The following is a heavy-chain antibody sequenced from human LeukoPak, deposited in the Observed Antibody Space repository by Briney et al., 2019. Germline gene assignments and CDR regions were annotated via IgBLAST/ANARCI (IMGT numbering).Heavy chain of an antibody. V-gene: IGHV4-59*11. CDR3: ARGGHYGLDY. CDR2: IYNSDSGST. Sequence: SETLSLTCIVSGGSISGHYWSWIRQHPGMGLEWIGYIYNSDSGSTNYNPSLKSRVTISVDTSKNQFCLKLSSVTAADTAVYYCARGGHYGLDYWGQGTLVTVSS. J-gene: IGHJ4*02. CDR1: GGSISGHY. D-gene: IGHD3-10*01.